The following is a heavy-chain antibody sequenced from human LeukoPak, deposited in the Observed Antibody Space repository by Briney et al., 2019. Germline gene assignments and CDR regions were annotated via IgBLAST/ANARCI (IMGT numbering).Heavy chain of an antibody. D-gene: IGHD1-26*01. J-gene: IGHJ5*02. CDR2: IYTSGST. CDR3: ATTTKLAWFDP. Sequence: PSETLSLTCTVSGGSISSYYWSWIRQPPGKGRGWIGYIYTSGSTNYNPSLTSRVTMSVDTSKNQFSLKLSSVTAADTAVYYCATTTKLAWFDPWGQGTLVTVSS. V-gene: IGHV4-4*09. CDR1: GGSISSYY.